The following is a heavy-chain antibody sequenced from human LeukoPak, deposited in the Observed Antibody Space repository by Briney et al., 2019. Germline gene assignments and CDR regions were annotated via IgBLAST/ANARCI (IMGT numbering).Heavy chain of an antibody. V-gene: IGHV1-69*11. Sequence: GASVKLSCKASGGTFSSYAISWVRQAPGQGLEWMGRIIPILGTANYAQKFQGRVTITTDESTSTAYMELSSLRSEDTAVYYCARVPPVNPNWFDPWGQGTLVTVSS. J-gene: IGHJ5*02. CDR2: IIPILGTA. CDR3: ARVPPVNPNWFDP. CDR1: GGTFSSYA.